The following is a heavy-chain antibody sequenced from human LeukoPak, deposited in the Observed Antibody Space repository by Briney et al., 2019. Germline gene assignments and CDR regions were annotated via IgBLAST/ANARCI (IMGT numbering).Heavy chain of an antibody. J-gene: IGHJ4*01. D-gene: IGHD2-2*01. CDR1: GYTFLNYD. CDR2: MNPNSGNT. V-gene: IGHV1-8*03. Sequence: ASVKVSSKASGYTFLNYDINWVRQATGQGLEWMGWMNPNSGNTGYAQKFQGRVTSTRNTSISTAYMELSSLTSEDTAVYYCARGPGCTSLSCPYYIDYYGKGTLVTVSS. CDR3: ARGPGCTSLSCPYYIDY.